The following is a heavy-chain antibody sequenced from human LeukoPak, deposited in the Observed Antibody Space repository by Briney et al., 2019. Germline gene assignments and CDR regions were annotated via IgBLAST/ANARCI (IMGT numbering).Heavy chain of an antibody. J-gene: IGHJ6*02. CDR2: IYPGDSDT. D-gene: IGHD4-17*01. V-gene: IGHV5-51*01. CDR1: GYSFTSYW. CDR3: GTTVTTSFYYYYGMDV. Sequence: GESLKISCKGSGYSFTSYWIGWVRQMPGKGLEWMGIIYPGDSDTRYSPSLQGQVTISADKSISTAYLQWSSLKASDTAMYYCGTTVTTSFYYYYGMDVWGQGTTVTVSS.